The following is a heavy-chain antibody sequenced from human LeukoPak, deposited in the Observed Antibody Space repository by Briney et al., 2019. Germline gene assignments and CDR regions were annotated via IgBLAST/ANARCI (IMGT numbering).Heavy chain of an antibody. CDR1: GFTFSNYN. D-gene: IGHD5-24*01. CDR2: ISSRSTYI. J-gene: IGHJ4*02. CDR3: ASPTMDGYNLLSDY. Sequence: GGSLRLSCAASGFTFSNYNMNWVRQAPGQGLEWVSSISSRSTYIYYADSVKGRFTISRDNAKNALYLQMNSLRAEDTAVYYCASPTMDGYNLLSDYWGQGTLVTVSS. V-gene: IGHV3-21*01.